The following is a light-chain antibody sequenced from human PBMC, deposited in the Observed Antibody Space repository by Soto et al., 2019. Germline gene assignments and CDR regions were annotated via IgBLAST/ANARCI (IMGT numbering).Light chain of an antibody. J-gene: IGKJ5*01. CDR3: QQHSASSIT. Sequence: VRMTIAPSTLSAAVGARVTITCRASQTISSCLAWYQQKPGKAPTLLIYAASTLARGIPSRFSGTGSGTDFTLTIGSLQSDDFAAYYCQQHSASSITFGQGTRLEIK. CDR1: QTISSC. CDR2: AAS. V-gene: IGKV1-5*01.